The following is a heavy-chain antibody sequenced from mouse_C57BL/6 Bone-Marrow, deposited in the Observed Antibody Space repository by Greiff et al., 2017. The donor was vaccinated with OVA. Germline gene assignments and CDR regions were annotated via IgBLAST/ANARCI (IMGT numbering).Heavy chain of an antibody. CDR3: ARYKGRVAVDYFDY. V-gene: IGHV7-3*01. CDR1: GFTFTNYY. Sequence: EVKVDESGGCLVQPGDSLSLSCAASGFTFTNYYMSWVRQPPGKALEWLAFIRNKPNGSTTEYSASVKGRFTISRDNSQSILYLQMNALRAEDSATYYCARYKGRVAVDYFDYWGQGTALTVSS. J-gene: IGHJ2*01. D-gene: IGHD1-1*01. CDR2: IRNKPNGSTT.